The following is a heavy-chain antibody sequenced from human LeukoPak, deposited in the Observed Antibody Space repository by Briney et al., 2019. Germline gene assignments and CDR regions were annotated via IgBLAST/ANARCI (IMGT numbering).Heavy chain of an antibody. V-gene: IGHV4-4*07. CDR3: ARATPNRLHSYYMDV. Sequence: SETLSLTCTVSGGSISSYYWSWIRQPAGKGLESIGRIYTSGSTNYNPSLKSRVTMSVDTSKNQFSLKLSSVTAADTAVYYCARATPNRLHSYYMDVWGKGITVTVSS. J-gene: IGHJ6*03. CDR1: GGSISSYY. CDR2: IYTSGST. D-gene: IGHD1-14*01.